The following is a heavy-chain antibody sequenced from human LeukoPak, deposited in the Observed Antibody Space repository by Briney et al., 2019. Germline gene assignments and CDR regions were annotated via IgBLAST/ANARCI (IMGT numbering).Heavy chain of an antibody. D-gene: IGHD3-22*01. V-gene: IGHV1-46*01. CDR3: ARGPGPADDGGGYCFDY. J-gene: IGHJ4*02. Sequence: ASVKVSCKASGYTFTSYYLYWVRPAPGQGVEWMGVIYPSGGSTTSAQKFQGRVTMTRDTSTSTVYMELRSLRPEDTAVYYCARGPGPADDGGGYCFDYWGQGTLVTVSS. CDR1: GYTFTSYY. CDR2: IYPSGGST.